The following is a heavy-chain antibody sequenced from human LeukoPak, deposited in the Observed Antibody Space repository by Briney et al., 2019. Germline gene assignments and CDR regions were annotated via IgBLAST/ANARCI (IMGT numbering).Heavy chain of an antibody. CDR2: MYYSGNT. D-gene: IGHD2-8*02. J-gene: IGHJ4*02. CDR3: VRWQYWETAGYLNF. Sequence: SETLSLTCTLCVGSISRVAYNCSWIRQHPGKGLEWIGYMYYSGNTYYNPSLKSRVTILVDTSKNQVSLKLNSATAADTAVYYCVRWQYWETAGYLNFRSEGTLVTVSS. V-gene: IGHV4-31*03. CDR1: VGSISRVAYN.